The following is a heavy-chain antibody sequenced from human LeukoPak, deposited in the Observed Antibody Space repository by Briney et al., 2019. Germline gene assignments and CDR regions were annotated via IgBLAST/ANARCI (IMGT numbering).Heavy chain of an antibody. CDR2: MNPNSGNT. Sequence: ASVKVSCKASGYTFTSYDINWVRQATGQGLEWMGRMNPNSGNTGYAQKFQGRVTITRNTSISTAYMELSSLRSEDTAVYYCARRGIAARTFDYWGQGTLVTVSS. CDR3: ARRGIAARTFDY. V-gene: IGHV1-8*03. J-gene: IGHJ4*02. CDR1: GYTFTSYD. D-gene: IGHD6-6*01.